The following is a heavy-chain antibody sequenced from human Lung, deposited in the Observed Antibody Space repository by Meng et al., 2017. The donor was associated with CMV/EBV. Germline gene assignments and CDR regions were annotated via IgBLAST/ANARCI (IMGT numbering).Heavy chain of an antibody. Sequence: GESLKISCAASGFTFSNYGMHWVRQAPGKGLEWVTYIVSDGTKKFYADSVKGRFTLSRDNSENTLFLQMNTLRADDTAVYYCATGRMDYWGQGTLVTVSS. J-gene: IGHJ4*02. V-gene: IGHV3-30*02. CDR2: IVSDGTKK. CDR3: ATGRMDY. D-gene: IGHD7-27*01. CDR1: GFTFSNYG.